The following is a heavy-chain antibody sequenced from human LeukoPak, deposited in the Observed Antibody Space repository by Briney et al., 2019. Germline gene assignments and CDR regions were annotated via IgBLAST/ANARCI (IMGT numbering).Heavy chain of an antibody. V-gene: IGHV3-30*03. CDR2: ISYDGSSK. CDR3: ARGLLRIAAAGPFDY. D-gene: IGHD6-13*01. J-gene: IGHJ4*02. CDR1: GFTFSSYG. Sequence: GRSLRLSCAASGFTFSSYGMHWVRQAPGKGLEWVAVISYDGSSKYYADSVKGRFTISRDNSKNTLYLQMNSLRAEDTAVYYCARGLLRIAAAGPFDYWGQGTLVTVSS.